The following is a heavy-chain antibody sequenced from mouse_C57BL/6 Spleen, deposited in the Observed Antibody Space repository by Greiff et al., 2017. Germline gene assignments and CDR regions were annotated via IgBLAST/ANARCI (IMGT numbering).Heavy chain of an antibody. D-gene: IGHD2-1*01. CDR3: ARIGSYGNYGTY. CDR2: IWWDTGK. V-gene: IGHV8-8*01. CDR1: GFPLSPFGMG. J-gene: IGHJ3*01. Sequence: QVTLKESGPGILQPSQTLSLTCSFSGFPLSPFGMGVGGIRQPSGKGLVWLAHIWWDTGKSYNPALKGRLTISTDTSKNQVFLKNAKVDTADTATYYCARIGSYGNYGTYWGQGTLVTVSA.